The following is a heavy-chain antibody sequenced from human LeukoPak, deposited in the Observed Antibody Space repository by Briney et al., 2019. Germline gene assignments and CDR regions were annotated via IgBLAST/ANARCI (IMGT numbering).Heavy chain of an antibody. D-gene: IGHD1-26*01. CDR3: ARHSSIVGATSHY. J-gene: IGHJ4*02. Sequence: SETLSLTCTVSGGSISSSSYYWGWIRQPPGKGLEWIGSIYYSGSTSYNPSLKSRVTISVDTSKNQFSLKLSSVTAADTAVYYCARHSSIVGATSHYWGQGTLVTVSS. V-gene: IGHV4-39*01. CDR2: IYYSGST. CDR1: GGSISSSSYY.